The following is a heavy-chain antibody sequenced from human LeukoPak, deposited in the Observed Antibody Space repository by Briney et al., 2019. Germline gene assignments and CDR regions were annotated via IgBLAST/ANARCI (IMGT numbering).Heavy chain of an antibody. Sequence: SETLSLTCTVSGGSISSYYWSWIRQPPGKGLEGMGYIYYSWCTNYNPSLKSRVTISEDTSKNQFSLKLSPVTAADTAVDYCSRAVYDSGSYEGTRFDPCGRETPVTVSS. V-gene: IGHV4-59*01. CDR3: SRAVYDSGSYEGTRFDP. CDR2: IYYSWCT. D-gene: IGHD3-10*01. J-gene: IGHJ5*02. CDR1: GGSISSYY.